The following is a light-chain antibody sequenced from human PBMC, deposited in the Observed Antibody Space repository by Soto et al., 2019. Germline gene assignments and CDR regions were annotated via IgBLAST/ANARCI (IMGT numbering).Light chain of an antibody. CDR3: QQYDDYPLT. CDR1: QVISYY. J-gene: IGKJ4*01. V-gene: IGKV1-16*01. CDR2: SAS. Sequence: DIHMPQSPSSLSESVGDRFTITSLASQVISYYLGWYQQKPGRAPRSLIYSASSLQSGVPSRFSGSGSGTEFTLTISSLQPDDFATYYCQQYDDYPLTFGGGTKVDIK.